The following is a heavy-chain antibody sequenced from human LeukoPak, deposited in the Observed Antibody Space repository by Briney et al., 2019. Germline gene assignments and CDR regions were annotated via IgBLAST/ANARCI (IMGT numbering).Heavy chain of an antibody. CDR3: VRGWGRFVDV. CDR2: TYYRSKWFN. J-gene: IGHJ6*04. V-gene: IGHV6-1*01. Sequence: SQTLSLTCAISGDSLSSNSATWNWIRQSPSRGLEWLGRTYYRSKWFNDYAVSMKIRITIDPDTSKSQFSLQLNSVTPEDTAVYYCVRGWGRFVDVWGKGTTVTVSS. D-gene: IGHD3-3*01. CDR1: GDSLSSNSAT.